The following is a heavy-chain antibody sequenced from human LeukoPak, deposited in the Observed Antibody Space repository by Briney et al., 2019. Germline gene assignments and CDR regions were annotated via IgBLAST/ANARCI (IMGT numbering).Heavy chain of an antibody. CDR2: IYSSGST. CDR3: AREGWQWLVHAFDI. V-gene: IGHV4-59*12. D-gene: IGHD6-19*01. CDR1: GGSFSSYY. Sequence: SETLSLTCSVSGGSFSSYYWSWIRQPPGKGLEWIGYIYSSGSTNYNPSLKSRVTISVDTSKIQFSLKLSSVTAADTAVYYCAREGWQWLVHAFDIWGQGTMVTVSS. J-gene: IGHJ3*02.